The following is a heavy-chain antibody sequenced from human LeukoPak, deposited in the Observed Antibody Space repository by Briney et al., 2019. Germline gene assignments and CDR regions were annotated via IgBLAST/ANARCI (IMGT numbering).Heavy chain of an antibody. CDR3: ALIRGLVVPAAVGYGMDV. D-gene: IGHD2-2*01. CDR1: GFTFSSYG. Sequence: GGSLRLSCAASGFTFSSYGMHWVRQAPGKGLEWVAVISHDGSNKYYADSVKGRFTISRDNSKNTLYLQMNSLRAEDTAVYYCALIRGLVVPAAVGYGMDVWGQGTTVTVSS. V-gene: IGHV3-30*03. J-gene: IGHJ6*02. CDR2: ISHDGSNK.